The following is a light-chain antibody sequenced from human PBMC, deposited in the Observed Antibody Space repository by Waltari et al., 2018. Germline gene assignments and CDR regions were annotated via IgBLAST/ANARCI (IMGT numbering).Light chain of an antibody. V-gene: IGKV4-1*01. J-gene: IGKJ1*01. Sequence: DIVMTQSPDSLAVSLGERATINCKSSQSVLYSSNNKNYLAWYQQKPGQPPKLLIYWASTQESGVPDRFSGSGSGTDFTLTNSIRQAEDVAVYYCQQDYSTPWTFGQGTKVEIK. CDR2: WAS. CDR3: QQDYSTPWT. CDR1: QSVLYSSNNKNY.